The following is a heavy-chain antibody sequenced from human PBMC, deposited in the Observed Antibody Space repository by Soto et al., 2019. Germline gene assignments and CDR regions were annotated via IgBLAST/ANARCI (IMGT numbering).Heavy chain of an antibody. CDR2: ISAYNGNT. J-gene: IGHJ3*02. CDR3: ARVGGRSLAPQIYDILTGNAFYI. D-gene: IGHD3-9*01. V-gene: IGHV1-18*01. Sequence: VSVKVSCKASGYTFTSYGISWVRQAPGQGIEWMGWISAYNGNTNYAQKIQGRVTMTTDTSTSTAYMELMSLRSDDTAVYYCARVGGRSLAPQIYDILTGNAFYIWGQGTMVTVSS. CDR1: GYTFTSYG.